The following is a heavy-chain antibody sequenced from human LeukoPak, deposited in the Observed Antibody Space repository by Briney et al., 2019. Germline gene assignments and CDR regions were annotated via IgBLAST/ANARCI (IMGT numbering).Heavy chain of an antibody. Sequence: SETLSLTCTVSGVSISSGGYYWSWIRQHPGKGLEWIGYIYYSGNTYYNPSLKSRVTISVDTSKNQFSLKLNSVTAADTAVYYCARANWNNVNAFDIWGQGTMVTVSS. CDR3: ARANWNNVNAFDI. CDR1: GVSISSGGYY. CDR2: IYYSGNT. J-gene: IGHJ3*02. D-gene: IGHD1/OR15-1a*01. V-gene: IGHV4-31*03.